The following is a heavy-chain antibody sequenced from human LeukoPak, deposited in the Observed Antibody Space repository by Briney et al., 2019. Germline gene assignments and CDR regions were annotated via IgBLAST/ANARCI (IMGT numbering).Heavy chain of an antibody. CDR1: GGSISSGGYY. D-gene: IGHD1-14*01. CDR3: ARDFGVEPRS. V-gene: IGHV4-31*03. Sequence: PSETLSLTCTVSGGSISSGGYYWSWIRQHPRKGQEWIGYNYYSGSTYYNPSLKSRVTISVDTSKNQFSLKLSSVTAADTAVYFCARDFGVEPRSWGQGTLVTVSS. J-gene: IGHJ5*02. CDR2: NYYSGST.